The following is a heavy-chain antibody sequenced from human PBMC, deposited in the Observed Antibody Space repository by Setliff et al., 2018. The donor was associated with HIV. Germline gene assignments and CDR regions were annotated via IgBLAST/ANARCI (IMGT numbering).Heavy chain of an antibody. Sequence: PSETLSPTCTVSGGSISSQSWSWIRQPHGKGLEWIGYIYYSGTTSYNPSLKSRVSMSVDTSKSQFSLDLTTVTPADTAVYYCARHRVSNSSQTFDHWGQGIQVTVSS. CDR2: IYYSGTT. CDR1: GGSISSQS. D-gene: IGHD4-4*01. CDR3: ARHRVSNSSQTFDH. V-gene: IGHV4-59*08. J-gene: IGHJ4*02.